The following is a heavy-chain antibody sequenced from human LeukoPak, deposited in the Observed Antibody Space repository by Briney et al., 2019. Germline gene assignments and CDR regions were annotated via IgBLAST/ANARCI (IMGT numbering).Heavy chain of an antibody. V-gene: IGHV3-23*01. J-gene: IGHJ4*02. CDR1: GGSISSGGYS. CDR3: AESITVTNYFDY. CDR2: ISGSGGST. Sequence: ETLSLTCAVSGGSISSGGYSWSWIRQPPGKGLEWVSAISGSGGSTYYADSVKGRFTISRDNSKNTLYLQMNSLRAEDTAVYYCAESITVTNYFDYWGQGTLVTVSS. D-gene: IGHD3-10*01.